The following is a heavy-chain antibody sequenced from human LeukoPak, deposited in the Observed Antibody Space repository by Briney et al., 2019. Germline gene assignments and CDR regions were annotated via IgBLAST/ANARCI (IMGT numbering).Heavy chain of an antibody. V-gene: IGHV4-61*02. CDR2: IYTSGST. D-gene: IGHD2-2*02. CDR1: GGSISSGSYY. J-gene: IGHJ5*02. CDR3: ARGRGSCSSTSCYIWFDP. Sequence: SETLSLTCTVSGGSISSGSYYWSWIRQPAGKGLEWIGRIYTSGSTNYNPSLKSRFTISVDTSKNQFSLKLSSVTAADMAVYYCARGRGSCSSTSCYIWFDPWGQGTLVTVSS.